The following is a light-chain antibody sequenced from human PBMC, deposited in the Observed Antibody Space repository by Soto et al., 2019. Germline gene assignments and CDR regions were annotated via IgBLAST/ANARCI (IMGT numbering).Light chain of an antibody. Sequence: QSALTQAASVSGSPGQSITISCTGTSSDVGSYNLVSWYQQHPGKAPKLMIYEGSKRPSGVSNRFSGSKSGNTASLTISALKAEDEADYYCCSYAGSSAWVFGGGTKLTVL. CDR1: SSDVGSYNL. V-gene: IGLV2-23*01. J-gene: IGLJ2*01. CDR2: EGS. CDR3: CSYAGSSAWV.